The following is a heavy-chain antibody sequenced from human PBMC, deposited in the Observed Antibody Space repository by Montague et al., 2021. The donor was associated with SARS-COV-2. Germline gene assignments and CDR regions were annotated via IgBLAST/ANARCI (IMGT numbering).Heavy chain of an antibody. D-gene: IGHD3-22*01. V-gene: IGHV4-39*07. CDR3: ARDTRITMLVVVNRYGMDA. CDR1: GGAISSSSYY. CDR2: IYYSGST. J-gene: IGHJ6*02. Sequence: SETLSLTCTVSGGAISSSSYYWGWIRQPPGKGLEWIGSIYYSGSTYYNPSLKSRVTISVDTSKNQFSLKLSSVTAADTAVYYCARDTRITMLVVVNRYGMDAGGQGTRVAGSS.